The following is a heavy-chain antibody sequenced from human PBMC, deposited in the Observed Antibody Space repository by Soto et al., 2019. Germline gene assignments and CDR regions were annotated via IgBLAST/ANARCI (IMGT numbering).Heavy chain of an antibody. V-gene: IGHV1-69*13. J-gene: IGHJ4*02. D-gene: IGHD5-18*01. CDR3: ATPAEALGTAMLKGLAH. CDR1: GGTFSNSA. Sequence: EASVKVSCKASGGTFSNSAIIWVRQAPGQGLEWMGGILPIFGTPNYAQKFQGRLTISADEFSGTAYMELNILRSEDTAVYYCATPAEALGTAMLKGLAHWGQGSLVTVSS. CDR2: ILPIFGTP.